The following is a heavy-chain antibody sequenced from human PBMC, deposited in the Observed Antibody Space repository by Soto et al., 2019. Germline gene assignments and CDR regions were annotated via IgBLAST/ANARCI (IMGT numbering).Heavy chain of an antibody. V-gene: IGHV1-69*13. J-gene: IGHJ6*02. CDR2: IIPIFGTA. Sequence: ASVKVSCKASGGTFSSYAISWVRQAPGQGLEWMGGIIPIFGTANYAQKFQGRVTITADESTSTAYMELSSLRSEDTAVYYCARARQEATYYYGMDVWGQGTTVTVSS. CDR1: GGTFSSYA. CDR3: ARARQEATYYYGMDV.